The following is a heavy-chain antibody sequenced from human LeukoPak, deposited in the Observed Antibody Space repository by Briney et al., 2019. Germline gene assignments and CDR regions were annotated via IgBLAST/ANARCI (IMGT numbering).Heavy chain of an antibody. J-gene: IGHJ4*02. CDR3: ARDDDYGDYGAY. Sequence: GGSLRLSCAASGFTFSSYGMDWVRQAPGKGLEWVAIIWYDGSNKKYADSVKGRFTISRDNSKNTLYLQMNSLTAEDTAVYYCARDDDYGDYGAYWGQGTLVTVSS. V-gene: IGHV3-33*01. CDR1: GFTFSSYG. D-gene: IGHD4-17*01. CDR2: IWYDGSNK.